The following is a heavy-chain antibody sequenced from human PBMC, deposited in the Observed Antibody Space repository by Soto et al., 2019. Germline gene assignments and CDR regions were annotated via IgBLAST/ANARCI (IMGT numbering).Heavy chain of an antibody. D-gene: IGHD2-2*01. CDR1: GFTFSSYA. CDR2: ISGSGGST. Sequence: GGSLRLSCAASGFTFSSYAMSWVRQAPGKGLEWVSAISGSGGSTYYADSVKGRFTISRDNSKNTLYLQMNSLRAEDTAVYYCAKGGNIVVVPAAMPGGTTNWFDPWGQGTLVTVSS. CDR3: AKGGNIVVVPAAMPGGTTNWFDP. J-gene: IGHJ5*02. V-gene: IGHV3-23*01.